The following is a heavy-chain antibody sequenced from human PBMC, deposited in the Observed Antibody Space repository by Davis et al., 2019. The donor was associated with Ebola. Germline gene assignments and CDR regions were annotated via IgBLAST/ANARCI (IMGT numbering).Heavy chain of an antibody. J-gene: IGHJ4*02. CDR3: ARQSSSSWGDY. CDR2: IGTMFYSGST. Sequence: MPSETLSLTCSVSGGSISRSGHYWGWIRQPPGKGLEWIGSIGTMFYSGSTHYNPSLKSRVSISVDTSKNHFSLKLSSVTAADTAAYYCARQSSSSWGDYWGQGTLVTVSS. V-gene: IGHV4-39*01. D-gene: IGHD6-6*01. CDR1: GGSISRSGHY.